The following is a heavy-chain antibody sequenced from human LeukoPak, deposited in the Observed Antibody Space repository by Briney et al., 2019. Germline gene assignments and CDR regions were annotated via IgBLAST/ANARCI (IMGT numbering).Heavy chain of an antibody. CDR1: GGSISSCY. CDR2: IYTSGST. Sequence: SETLSLTCTVSGGSISSCYWSWLRQPAGKGLEWIGRIYTSGSTNYNPSLKSRVAMSVDTSKNQFSLQLNSVTPEDTAVYYCARAYSSSPRSYYYYYYGMDVWGQGTTVTVSS. J-gene: IGHJ6*02. CDR3: ARAYSSSPRSYYYYYYGMDV. V-gene: IGHV4-4*07. D-gene: IGHD6-6*01.